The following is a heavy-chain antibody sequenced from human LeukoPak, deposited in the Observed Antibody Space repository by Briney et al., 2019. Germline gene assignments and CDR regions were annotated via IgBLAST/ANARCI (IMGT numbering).Heavy chain of an antibody. CDR1: GFNFINAW. CDR2: IRSNPDGGTT. CDR3: FTVNSHATY. Sequence: GGSLRLSCTASGFNFINAWMDWVRQAPGKGLEWVGRIRSNPDGGTTEYAAPVKGRFTISRDDLKNTLYLQMFSLIAEDTAIYYCFTVNSHATYWGQGTLVTVSS. V-gene: IGHV3-15*01. J-gene: IGHJ4*02. D-gene: IGHD2-15*01.